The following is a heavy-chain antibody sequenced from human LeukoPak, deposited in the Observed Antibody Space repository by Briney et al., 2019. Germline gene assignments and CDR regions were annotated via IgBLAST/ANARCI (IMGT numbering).Heavy chain of an antibody. CDR3: ARLNFGDDY. CDR1: GFTFNSYY. CDR2: INRDGSDT. D-gene: IGHD4-17*01. Sequence: PGGSLRLSCAASGFTFNSYYMNWVRQAPGKGLVWVSRINRDGSDTIYADSVKGRFTISRDNAKNTLFLQMNSLRAEDTAVYYCARLNFGDDYWGQGTLVTVSS. V-gene: IGHV3-74*01. J-gene: IGHJ4*02.